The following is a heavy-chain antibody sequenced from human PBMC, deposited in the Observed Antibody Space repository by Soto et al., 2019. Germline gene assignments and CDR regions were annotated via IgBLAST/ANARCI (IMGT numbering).Heavy chain of an antibody. CDR3: AGSSYSSSSLPFDY. J-gene: IGHJ4*02. CDR1: GFTFSSYA. Sequence: GGSLRLSCAASGFTFSSYAMHWVRHAPGKGLEWVAVISYDGSNKYYADSVKGRFTISRDNSKNTLYLQMNSLRAEDTAVYYCAGSSYSSSSLPFDYWGQGTLVTVSS. V-gene: IGHV3-30-3*01. CDR2: ISYDGSNK. D-gene: IGHD6-6*01.